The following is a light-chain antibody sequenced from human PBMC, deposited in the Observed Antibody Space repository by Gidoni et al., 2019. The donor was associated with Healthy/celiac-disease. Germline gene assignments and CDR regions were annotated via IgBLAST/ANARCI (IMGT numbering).Light chain of an antibody. J-gene: IGKJ3*01. CDR2: GAS. V-gene: IGKV3-20*01. CDR1: QSVSSSY. CDR3: QQYGSSPFT. Sequence: EIVLTHSPGTLSLYPVERATLSCRAIQSVSSSYLAWYQQKPGQAPRLLIYGASSRATGIPDRFSGSGSGTDFTLTISRLEPEDFAVYYCQQYGSSPFTFGPGTKVDIK.